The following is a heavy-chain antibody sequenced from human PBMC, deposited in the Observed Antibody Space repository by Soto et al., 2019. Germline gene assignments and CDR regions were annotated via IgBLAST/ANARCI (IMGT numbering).Heavy chain of an antibody. CDR3: ARGGGLRVYYYYGMDV. V-gene: IGHV4-30-2*01. Sequence: QLQLQESGSGLVKPSQTLSLTCAVSGGSISSGGYSWSWIRQPPGMGLEWIGYIYHSGSTYYNPSLKRRVTISVDRSKNQFSLKLSSVTAADTAVYYCARGGGLRVYYYYGMDVWGQGTTVTVSS. D-gene: IGHD3-10*01. J-gene: IGHJ6*02. CDR2: IYHSGST. CDR1: GGSISSGGYS.